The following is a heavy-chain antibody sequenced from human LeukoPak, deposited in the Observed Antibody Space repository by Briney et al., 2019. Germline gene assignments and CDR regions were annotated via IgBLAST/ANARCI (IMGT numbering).Heavy chain of an antibody. CDR1: GGTFSSYA. CDR3: ARGHIAAAGTRNSKTDYYYYGMDV. D-gene: IGHD6-13*01. V-gene: IGHV1-69*13. J-gene: IGHJ6*02. CDR2: IIPIFGTA. Sequence: GASVKVSCKASGGTFSSYAISWVRQAPGQGLEWMGGIIPIFGTANYAQKFQGRVTITADESTSTAYMELSSLRSEDTAVYYCARGHIAAAGTRNSKTDYYYYGMDVWGQGTTVTVSS.